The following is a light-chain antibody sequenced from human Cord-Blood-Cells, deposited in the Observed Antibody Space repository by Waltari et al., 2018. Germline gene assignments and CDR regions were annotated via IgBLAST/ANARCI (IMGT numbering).Light chain of an antibody. J-gene: IGLJ1*01. CDR3: SSYTSSSTFYV. Sequence: QSALTQPASVSGSPGQSLTISCTCTSSAVARYTYLSGYQQHPGKAPRLMIYDVRNRPSGVSNRFSGSKSGNTASLTISGLQAEDEADYYCSSYTSSSTFYVFGTGTKVTVL. V-gene: IGLV2-14*01. CDR1: SSAVARYTY. CDR2: DVR.